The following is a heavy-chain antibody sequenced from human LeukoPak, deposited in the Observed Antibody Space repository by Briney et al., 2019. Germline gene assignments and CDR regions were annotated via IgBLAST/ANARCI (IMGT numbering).Heavy chain of an antibody. J-gene: IGHJ4*02. D-gene: IGHD2-2*01. V-gene: IGHV3-74*01. CDR3: ARRRTSGDLDY. CDR2: ISSDGSSA. Sequence: GGFLRLSCAASGFTFSSYWMHWVRQTPGKGLVWVSRISSDGSSADYADSVKGRFTISRDNARDTLYLQMNSLRAEDTAVYYCARRRTSGDLDYWGQGTLVTVPS. CDR1: GFTFSSYW.